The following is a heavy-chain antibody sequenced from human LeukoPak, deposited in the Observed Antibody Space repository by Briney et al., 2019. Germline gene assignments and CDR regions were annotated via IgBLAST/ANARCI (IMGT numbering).Heavy chain of an antibody. J-gene: IGHJ6*03. CDR3: VRGLHYMDV. Sequence: SETLSLTCTVSRGSVSGVSYYWGWIRQTPGKGLEWIGTSSSRGTTDSTPSLKSRVTIAVDTSKNQFSLKLTSVTAADTAAYYCVRGLHYMDVWGKGTTVTVSS. CDR1: RGSVSGVSYY. V-gene: IGHV4-39*07. CDR2: SSSRGTT.